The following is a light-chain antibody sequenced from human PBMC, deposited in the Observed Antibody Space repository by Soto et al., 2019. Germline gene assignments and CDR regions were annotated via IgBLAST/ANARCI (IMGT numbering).Light chain of an antibody. CDR1: SSNIGAGYD. J-gene: IGLJ1*01. V-gene: IGLV1-40*01. CDR3: QSYDSSLSAPYV. Sequence: QSVLTQAPSVSGAPGQRVTISCTGSSSNIGAGYDVHWYQKVPGTAPKLLIYGNNNRPSGVPDRFSGSKSGTSASLAITGLRAEDEADYYCQSYDSSLSAPYVFGTGTQLTVL. CDR2: GNN.